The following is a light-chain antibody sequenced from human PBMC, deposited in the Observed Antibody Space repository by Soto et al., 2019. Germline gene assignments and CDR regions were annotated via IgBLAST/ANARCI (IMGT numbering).Light chain of an antibody. CDR2: GIS. V-gene: IGKV3-20*01. J-gene: IGKJ2*01. Sequence: ENVLTQSPGTMSVSPGERATLSCRASQAITASYLAWYHQRPGKAPRLLIYGISIRAPGIPDRFSGSGSGSDFTLTIDSLESEDVGVFFCHQYGSKPYTFGQGTSLQI. CDR3: HQYGSKPYT. CDR1: QAITASY.